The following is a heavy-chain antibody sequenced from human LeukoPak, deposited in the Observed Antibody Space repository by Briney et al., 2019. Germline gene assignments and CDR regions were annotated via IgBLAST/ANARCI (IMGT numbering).Heavy chain of an antibody. CDR2: IIPIFGTT. Sequence: SVKVSCKASGGTFSSFGISWVRQAPGQGLEWMGMIIPIFGTTNYARNFQGRVTVTTDESTSTAYMDLSSLRSEDTAVYYCARVVAARVNYYYYMDVWGEGTTVTVSS. D-gene: IGHD6-6*01. CDR1: GGTFSSFG. J-gene: IGHJ6*03. CDR3: ARVVAARVNYYYYMDV. V-gene: IGHV1-69*05.